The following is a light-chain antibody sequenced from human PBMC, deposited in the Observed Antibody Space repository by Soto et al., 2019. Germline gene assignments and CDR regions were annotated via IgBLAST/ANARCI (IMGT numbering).Light chain of an antibody. CDR1: QTISNW. CDR2: DAS. CDR3: QSYYGYPYT. V-gene: IGKV1-5*01. Sequence: DIQMTQSPATLSASVGDRVTITCLASQTISNWLALYQVKPGKAPKLLMHDASSLESGVPSRFSGGGSGTEFTLTISSLQPDDHATFYCQSYYGYPYTFGQGTRLDIK. J-gene: IGKJ5*01.